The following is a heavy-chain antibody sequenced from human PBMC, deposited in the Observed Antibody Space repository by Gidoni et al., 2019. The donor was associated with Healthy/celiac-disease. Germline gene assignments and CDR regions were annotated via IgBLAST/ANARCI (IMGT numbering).Heavy chain of an antibody. Sequence: QAQLVQSGAELPKPGSSVTVSCKDSGGTFSRYAISWVRQAPGQGLEWMGGIIPIFGTANYAQTFQGRVTITADESTRTAYMELSSLISEDTAVYYCARDHATYEVVWGKGTTVTVSS. CDR3: ARDHATYEVV. J-gene: IGHJ6*04. V-gene: IGHV1-69*01. CDR1: GGTFSRYA. CDR2: IIPIFGTA. D-gene: IGHD5-12*01.